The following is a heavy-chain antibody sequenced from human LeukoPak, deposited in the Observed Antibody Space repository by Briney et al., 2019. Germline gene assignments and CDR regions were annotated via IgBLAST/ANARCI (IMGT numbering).Heavy chain of an antibody. J-gene: IGHJ4*02. CDR2: ISGSGTNT. Sequence: GGSLRLFCGASGFTFSSYAMNWVRQAPGKGLEWVSGISGSGTNTYYADYVKGRFTISRDNSKNTLYMQMNSLRAEDTAVYYCAKGDKPVIAMVKFDYWGQGTLVTVSS. CDR1: GFTFSSYA. D-gene: IGHD5-18*01. V-gene: IGHV3-23*01. CDR3: AKGDKPVIAMVKFDY.